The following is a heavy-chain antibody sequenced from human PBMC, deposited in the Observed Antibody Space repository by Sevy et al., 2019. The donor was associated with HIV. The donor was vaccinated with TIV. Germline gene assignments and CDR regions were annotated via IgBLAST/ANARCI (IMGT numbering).Heavy chain of an antibody. V-gene: IGHV3-21*01. J-gene: IGHJ3*01. CDR2: ISGLSNYI. CDR3: ARGVRTYDAFDL. D-gene: IGHD6-6*01. Sequence: GSLRLSCAASGFTFSDYNMNWVRQAPGKGLEWVSYISGLSNYIYYADSVKGRFSISRDNAKNSLFLQMNSLRAEDMALYYCARGVRTYDAFDLWGQGTMVTVSS. CDR1: GFTFSDYN.